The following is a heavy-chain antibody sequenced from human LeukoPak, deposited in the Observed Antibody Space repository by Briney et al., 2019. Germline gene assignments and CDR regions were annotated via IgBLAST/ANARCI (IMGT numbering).Heavy chain of an antibody. CDR3: ARGRSNYYGMDV. CDR2: IYYNGNT. V-gene: IGHV4-59*01. Sequence: SETLSLTYSVSDGSINSYYWNWIRRPPGKGLEWIGYIYYNGNTNYSPSLKSRFTMSVDTSKNLFSLKVSSVTAADTAVYYCARGRSNYYGMDVWGQGTTVTVSS. D-gene: IGHD1-26*01. J-gene: IGHJ6*02. CDR1: DGSINSYY.